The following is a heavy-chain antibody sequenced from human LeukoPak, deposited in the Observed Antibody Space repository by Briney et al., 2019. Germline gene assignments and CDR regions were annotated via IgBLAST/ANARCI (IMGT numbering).Heavy chain of an antibody. Sequence: GGSLRLSCAASGFTFSYYAMCWVRPAPGKGLEWVSSISGTGDNPYYAVSVKGRFTLSRDNSKNTLYVQMNSLRAEDTAVYYCAKDGGELERRDAFDIWGQGTMVTVSS. CDR2: ISGTGDNP. V-gene: IGHV3-23*01. CDR3: AKDGGELERRDAFDI. CDR1: GFTFSYYA. J-gene: IGHJ3*02. D-gene: IGHD1-1*01.